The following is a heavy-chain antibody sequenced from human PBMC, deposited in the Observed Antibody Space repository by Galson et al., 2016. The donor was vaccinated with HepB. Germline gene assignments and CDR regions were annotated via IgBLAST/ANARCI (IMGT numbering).Heavy chain of an antibody. CDR3: ARHIGGRGYFDF. Sequence: SLTLSCAVSGLTFSTSWMHWVRQAPGEGLVWVSRMSGGGGVTDYADSVKGRFTISRYNAKNTQYLQMNSLSAEDTALYYCARHIGGRGYFDFWGQGALVTVSS. V-gene: IGHV3-74*01. CDR2: MSGGGGVT. D-gene: IGHD2-21*01. J-gene: IGHJ4*02. CDR1: GLTFSTSW.